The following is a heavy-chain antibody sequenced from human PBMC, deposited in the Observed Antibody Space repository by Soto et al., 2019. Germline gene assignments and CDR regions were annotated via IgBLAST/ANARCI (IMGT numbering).Heavy chain of an antibody. D-gene: IGHD3-3*01. J-gene: IGHJ5*02. V-gene: IGHV4-61*01. CDR3: ARDRPFWSGFQPEFDP. CDR2: IYYSGST. Sequence: SETLSLTCTVSGGSVSSGSYYWSWIRQPPGKGLEWIGYIYYSGSTNYNPSLKSRVTISVDTSKNQFSLKLSSVTAADTAVYYCARDRPFWSGFQPEFDPWGQGTLVTVS. CDR1: GGSVSSGSYY.